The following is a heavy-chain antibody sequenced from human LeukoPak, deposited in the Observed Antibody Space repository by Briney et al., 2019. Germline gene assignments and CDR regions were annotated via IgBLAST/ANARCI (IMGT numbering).Heavy chain of an antibody. CDR1: CGSISSGGYS. CDR2: IYHSGST. V-gene: IGHV4-30-2*01. Sequence: SETLSLTCAVSCGSISSGGYSWSWIRQPPGKGLEWIGYIYHSGSTYYNPSLKSRVTISVDRSKNQFSLKLSSVTAADTAVYYCARVGTDYYGSGSIYLDYWGQGTLVTVSS. J-gene: IGHJ4*02. CDR3: ARVGTDYYGSGSIYLDY. D-gene: IGHD3-10*01.